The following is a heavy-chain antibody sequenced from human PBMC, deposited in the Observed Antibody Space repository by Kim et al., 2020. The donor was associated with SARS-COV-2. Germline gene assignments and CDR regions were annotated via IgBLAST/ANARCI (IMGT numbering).Heavy chain of an antibody. D-gene: IGHD2-15*01. V-gene: IGHV4-39*01. CDR1: GGSISSSSYY. CDR2: IYYSGST. Sequence: SETLSLTCTFSGGSISSSSYYWGWIRQPPGKGLEWIGSIYYSGSTYYNPSLKSRVTISVDTSKNQFSLKLSSVTAADTAVYYCARRGYCSGGSCSVYDAFDIWGQGTMVTVSS. J-gene: IGHJ3*02. CDR3: ARRGYCSGGSCSVYDAFDI.